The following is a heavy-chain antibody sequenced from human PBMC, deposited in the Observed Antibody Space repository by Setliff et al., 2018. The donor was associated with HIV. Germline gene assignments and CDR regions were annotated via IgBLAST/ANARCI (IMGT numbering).Heavy chain of an antibody. D-gene: IGHD6-19*01. J-gene: IGHJ5*02. CDR1: GGSISSHY. V-gene: IGHV4-59*08. CDR2: IYYSGNT. Sequence: SETLSLTCTASGGSISSHYWSWIRQPPGKGLEWIGYIYYSGNTNYNPSLKSRVTISVDTSKSQFSLKLSSLTAADTAVYYCARGRTQWPNYNYFDPWGLGTLVTVSS. CDR3: ARGRTQWPNYNYFDP.